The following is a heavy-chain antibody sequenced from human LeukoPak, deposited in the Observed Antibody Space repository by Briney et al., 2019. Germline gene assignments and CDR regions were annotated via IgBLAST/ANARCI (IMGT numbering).Heavy chain of an antibody. Sequence: SETLSLTCTVSGGSISSYYWIWIRQPPGKGLEWIGYIYYSGSTYYNPSLKRLVTISVDTSKNQFSLKLSSVTAADTAVYYCARDFVDYDILTGHHDAFAIWGQGTMVIVS. V-gene: IGHV4-59*06. J-gene: IGHJ3*02. D-gene: IGHD3-9*01. CDR2: IYYSGST. CDR1: GGSISSYY. CDR3: ARDFVDYDILTGHHDAFAI.